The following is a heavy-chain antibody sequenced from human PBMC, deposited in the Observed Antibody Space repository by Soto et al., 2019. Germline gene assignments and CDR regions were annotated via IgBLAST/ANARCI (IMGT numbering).Heavy chain of an antibody. Sequence: SETLSLTCTVSVGSISSYRWSLIRQPAGKGLEGIARLNTSGNTHYNPSLKSRVTVSVDTSRNEFFLTLRSVTAADSAVYHCGRESGETWDYEASWGQGIMVTV. CDR2: LNTSGNT. V-gene: IGHV4-4*07. D-gene: IGHD1-7*01. J-gene: IGHJ3*01. CDR1: VGSISSYR. CDR3: GRESGETWDYEAS.